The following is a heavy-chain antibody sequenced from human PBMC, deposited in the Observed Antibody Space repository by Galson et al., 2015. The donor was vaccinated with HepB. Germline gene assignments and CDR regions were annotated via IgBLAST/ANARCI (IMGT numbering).Heavy chain of an antibody. V-gene: IGHV3-11*06. Sequence: SLRLSCAASGFTFSDYYMSWIRQAPGKGLEWISYISGRGGYTKYADSVKGRFTISRDNAKNSLYLQMNSLRAEDTALYYCARGGGVTHLSCWGQGTLVTVSS. D-gene: IGHD2-15*01. CDR1: GFTFSDYY. CDR2: ISGRGGYT. J-gene: IGHJ4*02. CDR3: ARGGGVTHLSC.